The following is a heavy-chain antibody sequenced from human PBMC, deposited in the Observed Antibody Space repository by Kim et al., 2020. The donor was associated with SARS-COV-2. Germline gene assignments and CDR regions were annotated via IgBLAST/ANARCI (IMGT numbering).Heavy chain of an antibody. CDR1: GFTFSSYS. Sequence: GGSLRLSCAASGFTFSSYSMNWVRQAPGKGLEWVSSISSSSSYIYYADSVKGRFTISRDNAKNSLYLQMNSLRAEDTAVYYCARDLGNWNYYYYYYYMDVWGKGTTVTVSS. J-gene: IGHJ6*03. D-gene: IGHD1-7*01. V-gene: IGHV3-21*01. CDR2: ISSSSSYI. CDR3: ARDLGNWNYYYYYYYMDV.